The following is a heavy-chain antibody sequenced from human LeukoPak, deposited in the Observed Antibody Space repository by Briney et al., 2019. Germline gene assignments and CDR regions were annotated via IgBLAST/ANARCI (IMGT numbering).Heavy chain of an antibody. V-gene: IGHV3-30-3*01. CDR1: GFTFSSYA. D-gene: IGHD3-3*01. CDR3: ARDQVLRFLEWLIDY. Sequence: GGSLRLSCAASGFTFSSYAMHWVRQAPGKGLEWVAVISYDGSNKYYADSVKGRFTISRDNSKNTLYLQMNSLRAKDTAVYYCARDQVLRFLEWLIDYWGQGTLVTVSS. CDR2: ISYDGSNK. J-gene: IGHJ4*02.